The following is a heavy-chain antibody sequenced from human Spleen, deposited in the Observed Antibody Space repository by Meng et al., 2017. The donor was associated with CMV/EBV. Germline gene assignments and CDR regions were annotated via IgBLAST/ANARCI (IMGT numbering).Heavy chain of an antibody. J-gene: IGHJ6*02. CDR3: ARDGKYCSSGTCDYYVMDV. CDR1: GFTFSSYS. V-gene: IGHV3-74*01. Sequence: GESLKISCAASGFTFSSYSMNWVRQAPGKGLVWVSRISGDGTTTTYADSVRGRFTISRDNAKNTLYLQMDSLRAGDTAVYYCARDGKYCSSGTCDYYVMDVWGQGTTVTVSS. CDR2: ISGDGTTT. D-gene: IGHD2-15*01.